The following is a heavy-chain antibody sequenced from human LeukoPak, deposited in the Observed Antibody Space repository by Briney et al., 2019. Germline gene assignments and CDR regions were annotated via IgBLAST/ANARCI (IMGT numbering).Heavy chain of an antibody. CDR2: ISGYNGNT. Sequence: ASVKVSCKASGYTFTSYGISWVRQAPGQGLEWMGWISGYNGNTKYAQKLQGSVTMTTDTSTSTAYMEVRSLRSDDTAVYYCARGLRYGDYLAPLDYWGQGTLVTVSS. CDR1: GYTFTSYG. CDR3: ARGLRYGDYLAPLDY. V-gene: IGHV1-18*01. D-gene: IGHD4-17*01. J-gene: IGHJ4*02.